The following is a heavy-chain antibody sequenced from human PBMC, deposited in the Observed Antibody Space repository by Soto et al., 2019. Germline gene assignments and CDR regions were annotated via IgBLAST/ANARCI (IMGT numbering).Heavy chain of an antibody. J-gene: IGHJ6*02. CDR3: ARVRAPPYYYGMDV. CDR1: GGSFSGYY. CDR2: INHSGST. Sequence: PSETLSLTCAVYGGSFSGYYWSWIRQPPGKGLEWIGEINHSGSTNYNPSLKSRVTISVDTSKNQFSLKLSSVTAADTAVYYCARVRAPPYYYGMDVWGQGTTVTVSS. V-gene: IGHV4-34*01.